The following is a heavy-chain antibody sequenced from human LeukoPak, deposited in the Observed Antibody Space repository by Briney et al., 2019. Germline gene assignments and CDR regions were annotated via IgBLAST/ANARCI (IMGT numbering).Heavy chain of an antibody. CDR1: VYTFTGYY. J-gene: IGHJ6*02. D-gene: IGHD3-10*01. V-gene: IGHV1-2*02. CDR2: INPNIGGT. Sequence: ASVKVSCKASVYTFTGYYMHWVRQSPGQGLEWMGWINPNIGGTNYAQKFQGRVTMTRDTSISTAYMELSRLRSDDTAVYYCAREGLLWFGELLSYYYYGMDVWGQGTTVTVSS. CDR3: AREGLLWFGELLSYYYYGMDV.